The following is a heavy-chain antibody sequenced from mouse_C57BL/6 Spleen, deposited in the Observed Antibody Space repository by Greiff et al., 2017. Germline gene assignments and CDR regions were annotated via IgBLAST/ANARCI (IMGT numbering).Heavy chain of an antibody. Sequence: EVKLVESGGDLVKPGGSLKLSCAASGFTFSSYGMSWVRQTPDKRLEWVATISSGGSYTYYPDSVKGRFTISRDNAKNTLYLQMSSLKSEDTAMYYCARQTIDYAMYYWGQGTSVTVSS. V-gene: IGHV5-6*01. CDR3: ARQTIDYAMYY. J-gene: IGHJ4*01. CDR1: GFTFSSYG. CDR2: ISSGGSYT.